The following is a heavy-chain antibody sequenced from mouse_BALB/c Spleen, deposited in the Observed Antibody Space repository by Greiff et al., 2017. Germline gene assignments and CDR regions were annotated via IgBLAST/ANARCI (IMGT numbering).Heavy chain of an antibody. J-gene: IGHJ3*01. Sequence: VHLVESGAELAKPGASVKMSCKASGYTFTSYWMHWVKQRPGQGLEWIGYINPSTGYTEYNQKFKDKATLTADKSTSTAYMQLSSLTSEGSAVYYCARAYGSSYRFAYWGQGTLVTVSA. CDR1: GYTFTSYW. CDR3: ARAYGSSYRFAY. V-gene: IGHV1-7*01. CDR2: INPSTGYT. D-gene: IGHD1-1*01.